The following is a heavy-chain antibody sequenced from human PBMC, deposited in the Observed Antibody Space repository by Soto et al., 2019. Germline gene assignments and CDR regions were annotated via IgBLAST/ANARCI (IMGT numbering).Heavy chain of an antibody. CDR3: ARDPSAYCGGDCYLNDAFDI. D-gene: IGHD2-21*02. CDR1: GGSVSSGSYY. Sequence: PSETLSLTCTVSGGSVSSGSYYGSWIRQPPGKGLEWIGYIYYSGSTNYNPSLKSRVTISVDTSKNQFSLKLSSVTAADTAVYYCARDPSAYCGGDCYLNDAFDIWGQGTMVTVSS. J-gene: IGHJ3*02. CDR2: IYYSGST. V-gene: IGHV4-61*01.